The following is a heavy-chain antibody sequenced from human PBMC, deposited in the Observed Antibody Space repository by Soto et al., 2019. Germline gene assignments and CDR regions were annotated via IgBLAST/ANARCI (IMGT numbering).Heavy chain of an antibody. V-gene: IGHV3-7*03. CDR3: ARVPYSSSSFGFDY. D-gene: IGHD6-6*01. CDR2: IKQDGSEK. J-gene: IGHJ4*02. CDR1: GFTFSSYW. Sequence: PGGSLRLSCAASGFTFSSYWMSWVRQAPGKGLEWVANIKQDGSEKYYVDSVKGRFTISRDNAKNSLYLQMNSLRAEDTAVYYCARVPYSSSSFGFDYWGQGTLGTVSS.